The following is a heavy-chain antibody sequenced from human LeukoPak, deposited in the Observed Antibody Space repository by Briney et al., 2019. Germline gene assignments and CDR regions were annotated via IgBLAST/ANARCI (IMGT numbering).Heavy chain of an antibody. CDR1: GFIFNTFS. V-gene: IGHV3-48*01. Sequence: PGGSLRLSCGAPGFIFNTFSMNWVRQAPGKGLEWISYISSSGNTIYYADSVKGRFTISRDNAKNSLYLQMNSLRADDTALYYCARVSGLVAAGHYFDYWGQGTLVTISS. CDR3: ARVSGLVAAGHYFDY. J-gene: IGHJ4*02. D-gene: IGHD6-13*01. CDR2: ISSSGNTI.